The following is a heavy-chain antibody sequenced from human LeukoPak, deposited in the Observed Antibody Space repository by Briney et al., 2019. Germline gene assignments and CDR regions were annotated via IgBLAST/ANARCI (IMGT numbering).Heavy chain of an antibody. V-gene: IGHV3-66*01. CDR2: IYSGGST. D-gene: IGHD4-11*01. CDR1: GLTFNNYA. Sequence: GGSLRLSCTASGLTFNNYAMSWVRHAPGKGLEWVSVIYSGGSTYYAGSVKGRFTISRDNSKNTLYLQMNSLRAEDTAVYYCARDALYSGPDYWGQGTLVTVSS. J-gene: IGHJ4*02. CDR3: ARDALYSGPDY.